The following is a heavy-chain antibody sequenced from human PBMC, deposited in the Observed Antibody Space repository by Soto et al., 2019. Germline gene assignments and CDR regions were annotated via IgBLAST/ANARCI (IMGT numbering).Heavy chain of an antibody. CDR3: ARVPGSSRRVVWFDP. D-gene: IGHD1-26*01. CDR1: GGSFSGYY. V-gene: IGHV4-34*01. J-gene: IGHJ5*02. CDR2: INHSGST. Sequence: SETLSLTCAVYGGSFSGYYWSWIRQPPGKGLEWIGEINHSGSTNYNPSLKSRVTISVDTSKNQFSLKLSSVTAADTAVYYCARVPGSSRRVVWFDPWGPGTLVTVSS.